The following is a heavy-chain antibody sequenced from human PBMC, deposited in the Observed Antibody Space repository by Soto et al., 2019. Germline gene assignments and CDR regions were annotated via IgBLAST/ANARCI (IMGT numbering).Heavy chain of an antibody. J-gene: IGHJ3*02. CDR3: ARETRAFYYGRSGYPPGCPFDT. Sequence: ASVKVSCKASGYTFTSYYMNWVRQAPGQGLEWMGIINPSGGSTSYAQEFQGRGTINRGTSTGPVYMGLSRLRSGDTAVYYWARETRAFYYGRSGYPPGCPFDTWGQGTLVTVSS. V-gene: IGHV1-46*01. CDR2: INPSGGST. CDR1: GYTFTSYY. D-gene: IGHD3-22*01.